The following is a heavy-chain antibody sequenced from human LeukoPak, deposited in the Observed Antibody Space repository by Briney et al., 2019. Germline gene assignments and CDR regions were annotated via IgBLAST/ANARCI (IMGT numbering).Heavy chain of an antibody. CDR2: ISGSGGRT. CDR1: GFTFSSYA. J-gene: IGHJ5*02. CDR3: AKDPYTIEVANPSGWFNP. Sequence: RGGSLRLSCAASGFTFSSYAMSWVRRAPGKRLKWVSRISGSGGRTYYADSVKGRFTISRDNSKNTLYLQMNSLRAEDTAVYYCAKDPYTIEVANPSGWFNPWGQGTLVTVSS. V-gene: IGHV3-23*01. D-gene: IGHD6-19*01.